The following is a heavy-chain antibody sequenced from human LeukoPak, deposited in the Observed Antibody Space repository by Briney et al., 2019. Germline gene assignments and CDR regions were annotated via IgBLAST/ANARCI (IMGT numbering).Heavy chain of an antibody. J-gene: IGHJ4*02. Sequence: SETLSLTYTVSGDSLINFYWSWIRQPPGKGLEWVGYIYYSGTTNYNPSLKSRVTMSVDTSKNQFSLKLRSVTAADTAVYYCARLKFDVLTGYYEALDYWGQGTLVTVSS. V-gene: IGHV4-59*08. CDR1: GDSLINFY. D-gene: IGHD3-9*01. CDR2: IYYSGTT. CDR3: ARLKFDVLTGYYEALDY.